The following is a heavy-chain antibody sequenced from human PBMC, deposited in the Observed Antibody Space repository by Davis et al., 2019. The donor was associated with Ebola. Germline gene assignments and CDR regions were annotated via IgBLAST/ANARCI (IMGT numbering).Heavy chain of an antibody. CDR1: GFTFSSYG. D-gene: IGHD2-2*02. CDR2: IWYDGSNK. V-gene: IGHV3-33*01. J-gene: IGHJ5*02. CDR3: AREVSIVVVPAAIDWFDP. Sequence: GGSLRLSCAASGFTFSSYGMHWVRQAPGKGLEWVAAIWYDGSNKYYADSVKGRFTISRDNAKNSLYLQMNSLRAEDTAVYYCAREVSIVVVPAAIDWFDPWGQGTLVTVSS.